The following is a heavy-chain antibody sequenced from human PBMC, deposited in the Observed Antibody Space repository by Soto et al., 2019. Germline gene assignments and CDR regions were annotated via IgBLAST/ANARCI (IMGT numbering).Heavy chain of an antibody. D-gene: IGHD2-2*01. J-gene: IGHJ5*02. CDR1: GFTFSTYW. V-gene: IGHV3-74*01. CDR2: INNDGSDT. Sequence: EVQLVESGGGLVQPGESLRLSCTVSGFTFSTYWMQWVRQAPGKGLVWVSRINNDGSDTIYADSVKGRFTISRDNAKNALYLQMNSLRDEDTAVYYCTRDMYQDWFDPWGQGTLVTVSS. CDR3: TRDMYQDWFDP.